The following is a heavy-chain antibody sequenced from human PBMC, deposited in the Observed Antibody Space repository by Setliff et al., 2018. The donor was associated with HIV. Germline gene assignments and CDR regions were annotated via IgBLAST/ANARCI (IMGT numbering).Heavy chain of an antibody. Sequence: PGGSLRLSCAASGFTFNTYAMHWVRQAPGKGLEWVAVIWYDGSKKYYADSVKGRFTISRDNSKNTLWLQMNSLRAEDTAVYYCARASYYYDSSGYYFGYWGQGTLVTVSS. CDR2: IWYDGSKK. J-gene: IGHJ4*02. D-gene: IGHD3-22*01. CDR3: ARASYYYDSSGYYFGY. CDR1: GFTFNTYA. V-gene: IGHV3-30*01.